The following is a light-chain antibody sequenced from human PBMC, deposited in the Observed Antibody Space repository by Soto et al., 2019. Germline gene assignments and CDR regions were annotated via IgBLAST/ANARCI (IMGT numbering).Light chain of an antibody. CDR3: QQFNSYLYT. V-gene: IGKV1-5*01. Sequence: DIQMTQSPSTLSASVGDRVTITCRASQNISNWLAWYQQKPGKAPKLLIYYASSLETGVPSSFSGSGSGTEFTLTISRLQPDYSATYYCQQFNSYLYTFGQGTKLEIK. CDR1: QNISNW. CDR2: YAS. J-gene: IGKJ2*01.